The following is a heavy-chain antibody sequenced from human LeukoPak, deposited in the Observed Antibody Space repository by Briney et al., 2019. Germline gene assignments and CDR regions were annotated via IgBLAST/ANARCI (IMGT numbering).Heavy chain of an antibody. D-gene: IGHD6-13*01. CDR1: GGSFSGYY. CDR3: ARGYSSSWYWFDP. CDR2: INHSGST. V-gene: IGHV4-34*01. J-gene: IGHJ5*02. Sequence: SETLSLTCAVYGGSFSGYYWSWIRQPPGKGLEWIGEINHSGSTNYNPSLKSRATISVDTSKNQFSLKLSSVTAADTAVYYCARGYSSSWYWFDPWGQGTLVTVSS.